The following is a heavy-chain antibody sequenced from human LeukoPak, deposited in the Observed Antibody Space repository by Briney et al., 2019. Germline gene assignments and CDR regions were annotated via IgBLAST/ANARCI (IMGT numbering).Heavy chain of an antibody. Sequence: RGESLKISCKGSGNSFTNYWIGWVSQMPGKGLEWMGIIYPGDSDTRYSPSFQGQVTISADKSINTAYLQWGSLKASDTAMYYCVRFWSGSDYWGQGTLVTVSS. J-gene: IGHJ4*02. CDR2: IYPGDSDT. V-gene: IGHV5-51*01. D-gene: IGHD3-3*01. CDR1: GNSFTNYW. CDR3: VRFWSGSDY.